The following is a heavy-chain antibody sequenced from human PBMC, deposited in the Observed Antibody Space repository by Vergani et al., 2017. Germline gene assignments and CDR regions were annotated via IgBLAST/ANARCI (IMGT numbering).Heavy chain of an antibody. V-gene: IGHV3-33*01. CDR1: RSTFKTYG. CDR3: ARDQGPAAIRLNVGNYMDV. J-gene: IGHJ6*03. Sequence: QGQLVESGGGIVQPGRSLTLSCVASRSTFKTYGMHWVRQPPAQGLEWVGLIYYDGSNAYYADPVKGRFTISRDNSKNTLYLQMSSLRAEDTAVYYCARDQGPAAIRLNVGNYMDVWGKGTTVIVS. D-gene: IGHD2-2*02. CDR2: IYYDGSNA.